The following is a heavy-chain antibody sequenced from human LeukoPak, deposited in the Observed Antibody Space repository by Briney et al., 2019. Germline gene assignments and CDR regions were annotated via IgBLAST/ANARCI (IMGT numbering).Heavy chain of an antibody. CDR2: IYYSGST. CDR3: ARSYYDYVWWSPTCFDY. CDR1: GGSISSSSYY. J-gene: IGHJ4*02. V-gene: IGHV4-39*01. Sequence: KPSETLSLTCTVSGGSISSSSYYWGWIRRPPGKGLEWIGSIYYSGSTYYNPSLKSRVTISVDTSKNQFSLKLSSVTAADTAVYYCARSYYDYVWWSPTCFDYWGQGTLVTVSS. D-gene: IGHD3-16*01.